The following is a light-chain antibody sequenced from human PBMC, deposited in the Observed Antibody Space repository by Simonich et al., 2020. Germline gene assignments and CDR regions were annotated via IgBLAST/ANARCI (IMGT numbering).Light chain of an antibody. Sequence: EIVLTQSPATLSLSPGERATPSCRASKSVSSYLAWYQQKPGQVPRLLIYDASNSATGIPARFSGSGSGTDFTLTISSLEPEDFAVYYCQQRSNWPITFGQGTRLEIK. J-gene: IGKJ5*01. V-gene: IGKV3-11*01. CDR1: KSVSSY. CDR3: QQRSNWPIT. CDR2: DAS.